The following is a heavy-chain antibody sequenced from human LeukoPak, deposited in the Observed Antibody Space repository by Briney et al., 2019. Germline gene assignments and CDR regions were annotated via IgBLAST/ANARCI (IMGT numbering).Heavy chain of an antibody. J-gene: IGHJ4*02. D-gene: IGHD6-6*01. V-gene: IGHV3-74*01. CDR1: GFTFSSYW. Sequence: GGSLRLSCAASGFTFSSYWMHWVRQAPGKGLVWVSRINTDGSTTSYADSVKGRFTISRDNAKNTLYLQMNSLRAEDTAVYYCARESSSALEIDYWGQGTLVTVSS. CDR2: INTDGSTT. CDR3: ARESSSALEIDY.